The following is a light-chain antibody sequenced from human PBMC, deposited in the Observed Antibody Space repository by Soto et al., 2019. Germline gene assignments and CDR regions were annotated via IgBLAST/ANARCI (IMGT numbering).Light chain of an antibody. J-gene: IGKJ2*01. CDR1: QNINTY. Sequence: DIQMTQSPSSLSTSIGDRVTITCRASQNINTYLNWYQQKPGKAPKLLIYAASSLQSGVPSRFSGSGSGTDFTLTISSLQQEDFATYYCQQTYTKPQTFGQGTKLEIK. CDR2: AAS. CDR3: QQTYTKPQT. V-gene: IGKV1-39*01.